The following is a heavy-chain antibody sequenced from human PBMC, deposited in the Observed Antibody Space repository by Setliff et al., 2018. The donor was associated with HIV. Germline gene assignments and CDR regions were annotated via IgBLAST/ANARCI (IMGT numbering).Heavy chain of an antibody. CDR3: ARGGYYHPFDY. D-gene: IGHD3-3*01. V-gene: IGHV4-4*07. CDR2: IYTSGST. CDR1: GGSISGYY. Sequence: PSETLSLTCTVSGGSISGYYWNWIRQPAGKGLEWIGHIYTSGSTNYNPSLKSRVTISVDTSKNQFSLKLSSVTAADTAMHFGARGGYYHPFDYGGQGSQVTVSS. J-gene: IGHJ4*02.